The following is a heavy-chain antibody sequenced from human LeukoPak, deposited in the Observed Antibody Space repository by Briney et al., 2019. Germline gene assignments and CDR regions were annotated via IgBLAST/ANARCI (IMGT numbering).Heavy chain of an antibody. CDR1: GFTLGSYA. J-gene: IGHJ4*02. Sequence: PGGSLRLSCARSGFTLGSYAMSWVRQAPGKGLEWVSAISGNGYNTYYADSVKGRFTISSESSGNTLYLQMRNLRGEDTAVYYCANGVRLRFAFYFDYWGQGTLVTVSS. D-gene: IGHD3-10*01. CDR3: ANGVRLRFAFYFDY. CDR2: ISGNGYNT. V-gene: IGHV3-23*01.